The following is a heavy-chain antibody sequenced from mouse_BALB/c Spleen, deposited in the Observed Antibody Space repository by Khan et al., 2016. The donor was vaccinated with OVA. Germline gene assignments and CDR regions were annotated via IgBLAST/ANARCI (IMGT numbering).Heavy chain of an antibody. CDR1: GYIFTSYW. J-gene: IGHJ2*01. V-gene: IGHV1-76*01. Sequence: VQLQQSGAELVRPGASVKLSCKTSGYIFTSYWIHWVKQRSGQGLEWIARIYPGTDNTYYNEKLKDKATLTAEKASSPAYIPRSSLKSEDSAVYFCAREEALYYFDYWGQGTTLTVSS. CDR3: AREEALYYFDY. D-gene: IGHD3-2*02. CDR2: IYPGTDNT.